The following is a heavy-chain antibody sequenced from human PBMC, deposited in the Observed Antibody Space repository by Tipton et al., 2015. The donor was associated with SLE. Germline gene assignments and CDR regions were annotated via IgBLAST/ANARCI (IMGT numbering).Heavy chain of an antibody. Sequence: TLSLTCAVYGGSFSGYYWSWIRQPPGKGLEWIGEINHSGSTNYNPSLKSRVTISADTSKNQFSLKLSSVTAADTAMYYCAREDDSSYGNWFDPWGQGTLVTVSS. J-gene: IGHJ5*02. CDR2: INHSGST. V-gene: IGHV4-34*01. D-gene: IGHD4-11*01. CDR1: GGSFSGYY. CDR3: AREDDSSYGNWFDP.